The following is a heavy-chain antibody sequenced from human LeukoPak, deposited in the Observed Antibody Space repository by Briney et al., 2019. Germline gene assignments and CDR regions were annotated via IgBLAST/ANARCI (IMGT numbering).Heavy chain of an antibody. CDR3: ARAIRFGDHAWFDP. D-gene: IGHD3-10*01. J-gene: IGHJ5*02. Sequence: GGSLRLSCAASGFTFSNYGMHWVRQAPGKGLEWVAFIRSDGINKYHADSVKGRFTISRDNAKNSLYLQMNSLRAEDTAVYYCARAIRFGDHAWFDPWGQGTLVTVSS. CDR2: IRSDGINK. CDR1: GFTFSNYG. V-gene: IGHV3-30*02.